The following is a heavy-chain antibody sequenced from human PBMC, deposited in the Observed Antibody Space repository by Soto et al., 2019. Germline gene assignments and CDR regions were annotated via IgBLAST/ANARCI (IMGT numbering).Heavy chain of an antibody. CDR2: IIPIFGTA. D-gene: IGHD5-12*01. V-gene: IGHV1-69*12. J-gene: IGHJ2*01. CDR3: ARGNHRWLQLWYFDL. CDR1: GGTFSSYT. Sequence: QVQLVQSGAEVKKPGSSVTVSCKASGGTFSSYTISWVRQAPGQGLEWMGGIIPIFGTANYAQKFQGRVTIXXDXSXXKAYMELRRLRSEGTAVYYCARGNHRWLQLWYFDLWGRGTLVTVSS.